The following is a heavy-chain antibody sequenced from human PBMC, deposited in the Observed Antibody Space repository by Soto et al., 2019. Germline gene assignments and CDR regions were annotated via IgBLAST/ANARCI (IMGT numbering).Heavy chain of an antibody. D-gene: IGHD6-13*01. Sequence: GGSLRLSCAASGFTFSSYAMSWVRQAPGKGLEWVSGISASTSNTHYADSVRGRFTISRDNSKNTLYLQMSSLRAEDTAVYYCAKDHLTSGGTFWFDPRGQGTLVTVSS. V-gene: IGHV3-23*01. J-gene: IGHJ5*02. CDR2: ISASTSNT. CDR3: AKDHLTSGGTFWFDP. CDR1: GFTFSSYA.